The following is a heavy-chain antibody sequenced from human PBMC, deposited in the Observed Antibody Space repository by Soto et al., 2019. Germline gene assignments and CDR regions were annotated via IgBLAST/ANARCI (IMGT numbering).Heavy chain of an antibody. J-gene: IGHJ6*02. Sequence: QVQLVQSGAEVKEPGASVKVSCKASGYSLTSYFMHWVRQAPGQGLEWMGIINPSGGRPTYAPRFRGRVTMTSDTSTSTVHMELSSLRSEDTAVYYCARSVRDDYGDYSSYGMDIWGQGTTVTVPS. CDR3: ARSVRDDYGDYSSYGMDI. CDR1: GYSLTSYF. D-gene: IGHD4-17*01. CDR2: INPSGGRP. V-gene: IGHV1-46*01.